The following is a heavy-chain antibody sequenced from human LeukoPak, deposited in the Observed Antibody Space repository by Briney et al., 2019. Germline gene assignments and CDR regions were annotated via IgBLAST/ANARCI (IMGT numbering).Heavy chain of an antibody. CDR2: LRYDGSNK. CDR1: GFTFSTYG. J-gene: IGHJ6*03. Sequence: GGSLRLSCAASGFTFSTYGMHWVRQAPGKGLEWVAFLRYDGSNKYYADSVKGRFTISRDNSKNTLYLQMNSLRAEDTAVYYCAKDVVNCGSTSCYFYYYMDVWGKGITVTVSS. V-gene: IGHV3-30*02. CDR3: AKDVVNCGSTSCYFYYYMDV. D-gene: IGHD2-2*01.